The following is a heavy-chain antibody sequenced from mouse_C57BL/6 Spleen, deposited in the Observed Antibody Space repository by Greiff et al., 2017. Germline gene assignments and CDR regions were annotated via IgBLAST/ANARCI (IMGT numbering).Heavy chain of an antibody. J-gene: IGHJ3*01. D-gene: IGHD2-2*01. CDR3: ARSYGYVKGLAY. CDR2: IDPSDSYT. V-gene: IGHV1-69*01. CDR1: GYTFTSYW. Sequence: QVQLQQPGAELVMPGASVKLSCKASGYTFTSYWMHWVKQRPGQGLEWIGEIDPSDSYTNYNQKFKGKSTLTVDKSSSTAYMQLSSLTSEDSAVCYCARSYGYVKGLAYWGQGTLVTVSA.